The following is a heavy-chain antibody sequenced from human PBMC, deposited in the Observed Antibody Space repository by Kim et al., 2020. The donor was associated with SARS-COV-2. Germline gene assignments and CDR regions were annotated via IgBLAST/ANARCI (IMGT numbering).Heavy chain of an antibody. Sequence: SETLSLTCTLSGGSISSGGYYWSWIRQHPGKGLEWIGYIYYSGSTYYNPSLKSRVTISVDTSKNQFSLKLSSVTAADTAVYYCALFWGGYENWFDPWGQGTLVTVSS. CDR1: GGSISSGGYY. CDR3: ALFWGGYENWFDP. CDR2: IYYSGST. J-gene: IGHJ5*02. V-gene: IGHV4-31*03. D-gene: IGHD5-12*01.